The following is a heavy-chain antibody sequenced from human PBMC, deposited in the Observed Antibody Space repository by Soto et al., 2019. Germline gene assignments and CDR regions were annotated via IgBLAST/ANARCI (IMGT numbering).Heavy chain of an antibody. Sequence: ASVKVSCKASGYTFTSYGISWVRQAPGQGLEWMGWISAYNGNTNYAQKLQGRVTMTTDTSTSTAYMELRSLRSDDTAVYYCARDKSHNWNYVRYFDLWGRGTLVTVSS. J-gene: IGHJ2*01. CDR2: ISAYNGNT. CDR1: GYTFTSYG. D-gene: IGHD1-7*01. CDR3: ARDKSHNWNYVRYFDL. V-gene: IGHV1-18*01.